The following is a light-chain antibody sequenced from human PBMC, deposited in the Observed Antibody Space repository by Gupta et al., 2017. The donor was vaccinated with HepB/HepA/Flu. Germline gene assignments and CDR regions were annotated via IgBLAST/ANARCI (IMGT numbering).Light chain of an antibody. CDR3: QQVNGTSWT. CDR1: QSISDW. V-gene: IGKV1-5*03. J-gene: IGKJ1*01. Sequence: DIQMTQSPSTLSASVGDRVTITCRASQSISDWIAWYQQKPGKAPNLLIYRASTLESGVPSRFCGSGSGTKFILTIISLQPYEFATDYCQQVNGTSWTFGQGTKVEIK. CDR2: RAS.